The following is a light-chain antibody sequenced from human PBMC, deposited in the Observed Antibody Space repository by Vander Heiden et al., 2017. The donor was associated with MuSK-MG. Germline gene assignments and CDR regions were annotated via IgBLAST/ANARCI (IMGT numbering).Light chain of an antibody. Sequence: DIVMTQSPDSLAVSLGERATINCKSSQSVLYSSNNKSYLAWYQQKPGQPPKLLIYWASTRESGVPDPFRGSGSGTDFTLTISSLQAEDVAVYYCHQDDSTPYTFGQGTKLEIK. CDR2: WAS. J-gene: IGKJ2*01. CDR1: QSVLYSSNNKSY. CDR3: HQDDSTPYT. V-gene: IGKV4-1*01.